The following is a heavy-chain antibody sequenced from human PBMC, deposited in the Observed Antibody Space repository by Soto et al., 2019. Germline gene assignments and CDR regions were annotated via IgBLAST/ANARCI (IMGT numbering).Heavy chain of an antibody. D-gene: IGHD3-3*01. CDR3: ASLLTTIFGVVLENDY. Sequence: PGGSLRLSCAASGFTFSSYWMSWVRQAPGKGLEWVANIKQDGSEKYYVDSVKGRFTISRDNAKNSLYLQMNSLRAEDTAVYYCASLLTTIFGVVLENDYWGQGTLVTVSS. CDR2: IKQDGSEK. V-gene: IGHV3-7*01. CDR1: GFTFSSYW. J-gene: IGHJ4*02.